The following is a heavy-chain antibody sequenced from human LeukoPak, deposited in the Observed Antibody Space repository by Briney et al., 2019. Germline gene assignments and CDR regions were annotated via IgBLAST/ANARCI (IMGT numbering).Heavy chain of an antibody. CDR2: ISRGGSTT. J-gene: IGHJ6*03. Sequence: GGSLRLPCAASGFTFSSYAMNWIRQALGKGLEWVSYISRGGSTTYYADSVKGRFTISRDNAKNSLYLQMNSLRADDTAVYYCARFAAGGSYYYYMDVWGKGTTVTVSS. CDR1: GFTFSSYA. V-gene: IGHV3-48*03. CDR3: ARFAAGGSYYYYMDV. D-gene: IGHD6-25*01.